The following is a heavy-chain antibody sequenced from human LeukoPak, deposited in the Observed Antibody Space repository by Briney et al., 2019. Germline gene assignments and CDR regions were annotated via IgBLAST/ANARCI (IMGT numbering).Heavy chain of an antibody. CDR3: ATSSRPYGSGTYSYDY. J-gene: IGHJ4*02. V-gene: IGHV5-51*01. CDR2: ICPGDSDT. CDR1: GYTFTTHW. Sequence: PGESLRISCKGSGYTFTTHWVGWVRQMPGKGLEWMGLICPGDSDTRYSPSFQGQVTISADKSINTAYLQWSRLKASDTAMYYCATSSRPYGSGTYSYDYWGQGTLVAVSS. D-gene: IGHD3-10*01.